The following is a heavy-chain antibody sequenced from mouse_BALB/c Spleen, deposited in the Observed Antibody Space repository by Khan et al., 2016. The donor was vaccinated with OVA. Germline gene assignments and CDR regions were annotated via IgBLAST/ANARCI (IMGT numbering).Heavy chain of an antibody. Sequence: QVQLKESGPGLVAPSQSLSITCTVSGFSLSNYGVHWVRQPPGKGLEWLGVIWTGGITNYNSALMSRLCISKDNSKSQVFLKMNRLQTDDTAIYYCARSYDYDVGGFAYWGQGTLVTVSA. D-gene: IGHD2-4*01. CDR1: GFSLSNYG. CDR2: IWTGGIT. J-gene: IGHJ3*01. V-gene: IGHV2-9*02. CDR3: ARSYDYDVGGFAY.